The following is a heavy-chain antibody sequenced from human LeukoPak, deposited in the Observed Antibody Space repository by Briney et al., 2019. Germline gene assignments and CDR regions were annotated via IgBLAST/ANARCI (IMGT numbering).Heavy chain of an antibody. CDR3: AKQEEQWLVRGAFDY. CDR2: ISGSGGSA. J-gene: IGHJ4*02. CDR1: GFTFSSYA. Sequence: GGSLRLSCAASGFTFSSYAMSWVRQAPGKGLEWVSAISGSGGSAYYADSVKGRFTISRDNSKNTLYLQMNSLRAEDTAVYYCAKQEEQWLVRGAFDYWGQGTLVTVSS. D-gene: IGHD6-19*01. V-gene: IGHV3-23*01.